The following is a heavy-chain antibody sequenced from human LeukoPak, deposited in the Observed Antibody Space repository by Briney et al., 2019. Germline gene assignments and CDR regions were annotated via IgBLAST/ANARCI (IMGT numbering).Heavy chain of an antibody. CDR3: ARNGESGSYYDY. CDR1: GGSISSSSYY. Sequence: SETLSLTCTVSGGSISSSSYYWGWIRQPPGKGLEWIGRIYYSGTTYYKPSLKSRVTMSVDTSKNQFSLKLSSVTAADTAVYYCARNGESGSYYDYWGQGTLVTVSS. CDR2: IYYSGTT. V-gene: IGHV4-39*01. D-gene: IGHD3-10*01. J-gene: IGHJ4*02.